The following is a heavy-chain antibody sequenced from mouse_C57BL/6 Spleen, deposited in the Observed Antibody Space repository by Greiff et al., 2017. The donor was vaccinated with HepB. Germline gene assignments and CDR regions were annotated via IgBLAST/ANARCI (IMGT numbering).Heavy chain of an antibody. CDR1: GYTLTSYW. D-gene: IGHD2-3*01. J-gene: IGHJ1*03. CDR3: AHDGYYDWYFDV. CDR2: IDTSDSYT. Sequence: QVQLQQPGAELVMPGASVKLSCKASGYTLTSYWMHWVKQRPGQGLEWIGEIDTSDSYTNYNQKFKGKSTLTVDKSSSTAYMQLSSLTSEDSAVYYCAHDGYYDWYFDVWGTGTTVTVSS. V-gene: IGHV1-69*01.